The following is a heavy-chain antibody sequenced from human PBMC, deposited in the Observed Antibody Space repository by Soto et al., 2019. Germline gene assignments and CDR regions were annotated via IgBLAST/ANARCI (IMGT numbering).Heavy chain of an antibody. CDR3: ARGILRPNHYMDV. J-gene: IGHJ6*03. D-gene: IGHD1-26*01. CDR2: IYDSGSA. V-gene: IGHV4-31*02. Sequence: WTWIRQHPGKGLEWIGYIYDSGSAFYNPSLKSRVTMSVDTSKNQFSLNLRSVTAADTAEFYCARGILRPNHYMDVWGKGTAVAVSS.